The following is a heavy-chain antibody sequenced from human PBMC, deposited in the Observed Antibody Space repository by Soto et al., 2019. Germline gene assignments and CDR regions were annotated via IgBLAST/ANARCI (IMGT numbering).Heavy chain of an antibody. CDR1: GASISSDDYY. CDR2: ISYSGST. V-gene: IGHV4-30-4*01. CDR3: AREVNNYYGMDV. Sequence: QVQLQESGPGLVKPSQTLSLTCSISGASISSDDYYWSWFRQPPGKGLEWIGYISYSGSTYYNPSLKSRMTISVDTSKTQFSLILSSVTAADTDVFYCAREVNNYYGMDVWGQGTRVTVSS. J-gene: IGHJ6*02.